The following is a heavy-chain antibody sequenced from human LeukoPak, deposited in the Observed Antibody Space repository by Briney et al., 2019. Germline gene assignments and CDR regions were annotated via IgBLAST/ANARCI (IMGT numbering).Heavy chain of an antibody. CDR3: ARHPPLGGFDY. J-gene: IGHJ4*02. CDR1: GGSIRSYY. D-gene: IGHD7-27*01. V-gene: IGHV4-59*08. Sequence: ASETLSLTCTVSGGSIRSYYWSWIRQPPGKGLEWIGYIYYSGSTNYNPSLKSRVTISGDTPKNQFSLQLNSVTAADTAVYYCARHPPLGGFDYWGQGTLVTVSS. CDR2: IYYSGST.